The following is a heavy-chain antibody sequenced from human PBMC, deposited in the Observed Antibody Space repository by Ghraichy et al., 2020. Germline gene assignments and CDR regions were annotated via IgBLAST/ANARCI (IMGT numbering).Heavy chain of an antibody. Sequence: GSLRLSCAASGFTVSSNYMSWVRQAPGKGLEWVSVIYSGGSTYYADSVKGRFTISRDNSKNTLYLQMNSLRAEDTAVYYCASSSGGSYYYGMDVWGQGTTVTVSS. D-gene: IGHD2-15*01. V-gene: IGHV3-66*01. CDR3: ASSSGGSYYYGMDV. CDR2: IYSGGST. J-gene: IGHJ6*02. CDR1: GFTVSSNY.